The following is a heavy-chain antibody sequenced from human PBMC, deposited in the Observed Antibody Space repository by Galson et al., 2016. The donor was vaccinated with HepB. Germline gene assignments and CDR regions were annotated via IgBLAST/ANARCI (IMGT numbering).Heavy chain of an antibody. Sequence: SETLSLTCTVSGASIRTYYWTWIRQPPGKRLEWIGYVYTSGSTNYNPSVKSRVTISADTSKNQFSLRLTSVTAADTAVYYCARVSGLTENLDYWGQGILVTVSS. CDR2: VYTSGST. CDR3: ARVSGLTENLDY. CDR1: GASIRTYY. D-gene: IGHD3-10*01. V-gene: IGHV4-59*01. J-gene: IGHJ4*02.